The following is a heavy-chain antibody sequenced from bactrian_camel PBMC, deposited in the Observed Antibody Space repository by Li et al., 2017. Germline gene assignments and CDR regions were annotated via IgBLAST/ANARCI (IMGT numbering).Heavy chain of an antibody. J-gene: IGHJ4*01. V-gene: IGHV3S53*01. D-gene: IGHD3*01. CDR2: IDRDGAT. Sequence: HVQLVESGGGSVQAGESLRLSCVSSRSIASRRCMGWFRQAPGKEREGVAAIDRDGATTYADSVKGRFTISRDNAKNTLYLQMNSLVTEDSAVYYCAPDPRGSAYWGRGTHVTVS. CDR3: APDPRGSAY. CDR1: RSIASRRC.